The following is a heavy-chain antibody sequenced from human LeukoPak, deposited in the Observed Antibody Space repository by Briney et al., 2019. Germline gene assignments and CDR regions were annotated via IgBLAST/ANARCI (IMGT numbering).Heavy chain of an antibody. V-gene: IGHV3-53*01. CDR1: GFAVSSNY. CDR3: ARGALYFMDV. Sequence: PGGSLRLSCAASGFAVSSNYMSWVRQAPGKGLEWISDIYRGGNTYYADSVKGRFTISRDSSKNTLYLQMNSLRAEDTAVYYCARGALYFMDVWGKGTTVTISS. J-gene: IGHJ6*03. CDR2: IYRGGNT.